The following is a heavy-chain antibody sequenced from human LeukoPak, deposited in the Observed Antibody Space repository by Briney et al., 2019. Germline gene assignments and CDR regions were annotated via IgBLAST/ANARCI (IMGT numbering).Heavy chain of an antibody. CDR1: GGTFSSYA. Sequence: SVKVSCKASGGTFSSYAISWVRQAPGQGLEWMGGIIPIFGTANYAQRFQGRVTITTDESTSTAYMELSSLRSEDTAVYYCARVYGDHQDLKYYFDYWGQGTLVTVSS. J-gene: IGHJ4*02. CDR2: IIPIFGTA. CDR3: ARVYGDHQDLKYYFDY. D-gene: IGHD4-17*01. V-gene: IGHV1-69*05.